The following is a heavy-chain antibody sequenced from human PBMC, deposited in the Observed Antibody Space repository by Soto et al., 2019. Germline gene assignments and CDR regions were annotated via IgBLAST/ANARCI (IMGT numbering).Heavy chain of an antibody. CDR2: ISYDGSNK. Sequence: VGSLRLSCAASGFTFSSYAMHWVRQAPGKGLEWVAVISYDGSNKYYADSVKGRFTISRDNSKNTLYLQMNSLRAEDTAVYYCARPTSWSNFDYWGQGTLVTVSS. CDR1: GFTFSSYA. J-gene: IGHJ4*02. D-gene: IGHD3-10*01. CDR3: ARPTSWSNFDY. V-gene: IGHV3-30-3*01.